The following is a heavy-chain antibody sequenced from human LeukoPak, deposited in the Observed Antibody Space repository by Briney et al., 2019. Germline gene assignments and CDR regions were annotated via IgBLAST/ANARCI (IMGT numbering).Heavy chain of an antibody. V-gene: IGHV3-13*01. CDR1: GFTCSSFD. Sequence: GGSLRFSCAASGFTCSSFDMHWVRKATGQGLEWVSTIGTASDTYYPGSVEGRFTLSRDNAKNSLYLQMNSLTAGDTAVYYCARGPPRGKYYYMDVWGKGTTVTVSS. J-gene: IGHJ6*03. CDR2: IGTASDT. CDR3: ARGPPRGKYYYMDV. D-gene: IGHD1-1*01.